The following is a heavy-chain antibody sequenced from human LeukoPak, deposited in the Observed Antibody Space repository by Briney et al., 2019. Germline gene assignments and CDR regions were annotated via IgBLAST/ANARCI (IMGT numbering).Heavy chain of an antibody. D-gene: IGHD6-6*01. V-gene: IGHV3-20*04. CDR3: ARCQTRGTSSFDY. CDR2: SRNGGST. CDR1: GFTFTDYG. Sequence: GGSLRLSCVASGFTFTDYGMSWVRRAPGKGLEWVSGSRNGGSTGYADSVKGRFTISRDNAKKSVYLQMNSLRAEDTALYYCARCQTRGTSSFDYWGQGILVTVSS. J-gene: IGHJ4*02.